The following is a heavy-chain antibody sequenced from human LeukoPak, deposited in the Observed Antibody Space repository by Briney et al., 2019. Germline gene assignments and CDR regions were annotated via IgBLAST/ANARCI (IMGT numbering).Heavy chain of an antibody. J-gene: IGHJ4*02. CDR1: GGSISSGGYY. Sequence: SQTLSLTCTVSGGSISSGGYYWSWIRQPPGKGLEWIGYIYHSGSTYYNPSLKSRVTISVDRSKNQFSLKLSSVTAADTAVYYCASFLWDVMASGSYYNFDYWGQGTLVTVSS. V-gene: IGHV4-30-2*01. CDR2: IYHSGST. D-gene: IGHD1-26*01. CDR3: ASFLWDVMASGSYYNFDY.